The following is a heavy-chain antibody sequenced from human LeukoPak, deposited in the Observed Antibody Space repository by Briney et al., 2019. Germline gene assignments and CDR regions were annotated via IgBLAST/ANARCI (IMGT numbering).Heavy chain of an antibody. Sequence: GGSLRLSCAASGFPFSSFSMNWVRQAPGKGLEWVSAIGGSGATTYYVDSVKGRFTISRDNSKNTLYLQINSLIAEDTAVYYCASSRWLRHFDYWGQGTLVTVSS. D-gene: IGHD5-12*01. J-gene: IGHJ4*02. CDR1: GFPFSSFS. CDR3: ASSRWLRHFDY. CDR2: IGGSGATT. V-gene: IGHV3-23*01.